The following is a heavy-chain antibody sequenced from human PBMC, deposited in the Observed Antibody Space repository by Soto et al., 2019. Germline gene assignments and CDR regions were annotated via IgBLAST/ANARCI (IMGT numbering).Heavy chain of an antibody. CDR3: AGGWWRGAVGVYYYGMDV. V-gene: IGHV1-69*13. Sequence: SVKVSCKASGGTFSSYAISWVRQAPGQGLEWMGGIIPIFGTANYAQKFQGRVTITADESTSTAYMELSSLRSEDTAVYYCAGGWWRGAVGVYYYGMDVWGQGTTVTVSS. J-gene: IGHJ6*02. CDR2: IIPIFGTA. CDR1: GGTFSSYA. D-gene: IGHD2-15*01.